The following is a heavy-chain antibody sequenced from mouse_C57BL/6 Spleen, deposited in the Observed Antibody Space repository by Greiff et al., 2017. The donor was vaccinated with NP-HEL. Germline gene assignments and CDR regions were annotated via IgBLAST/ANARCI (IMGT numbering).Heavy chain of an antibody. V-gene: IGHV3-6*01. CDR2: ISYDGSN. Sequence: DVKLQESGPGLVKPSQSLSLTCSVTGYSITSGYYWNWIRQFPGNKPEWMGYISYDGSNNYNPSLKNRISITRDTSKNQFFLKLNSVTTEDTATYYCAREYYPHYYAMDYWGQGTSVTVSS. J-gene: IGHJ4*01. CDR3: AREYYPHYYAMDY. CDR1: GYSITSGYY. D-gene: IGHD1-1*01.